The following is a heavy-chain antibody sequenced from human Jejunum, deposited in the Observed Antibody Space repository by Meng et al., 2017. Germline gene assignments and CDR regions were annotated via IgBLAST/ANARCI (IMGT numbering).Heavy chain of an antibody. CDR1: GFTFSGYW. Sequence: EVQLVEVGGGLVQPGGSLRLSCAASGFTFSGYWMHWFRQGTGKSLVWLSHINSDGTGTSYAESVRGRFTISRDNAKNTLYLQMNSLTVEDTAVYYCVRDGPNYFDQWGQGTLVTVSS. J-gene: IGHJ4*02. CDR3: VRDGPNYFDQ. V-gene: IGHV3-74*01. CDR2: INSDGTGT.